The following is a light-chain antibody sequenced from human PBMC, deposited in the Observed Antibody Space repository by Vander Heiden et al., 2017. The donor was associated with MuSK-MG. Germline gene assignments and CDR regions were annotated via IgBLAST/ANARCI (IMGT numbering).Light chain of an antibody. CDR3: QQSDTTPWT. J-gene: IGKJ1*01. CDR2: AAS. Sequence: DIQMTQSPSSLSASVGDRVTITCRASLSISSSLNWYQQTPGKAPNLLIYAASSLQSGVPSRLRGSGSGTDFTLTISRLKPEDFATDDGQQSDTTPWTCGQGAKVEVK. CDR1: LSISSS. V-gene: IGKV1-39*01.